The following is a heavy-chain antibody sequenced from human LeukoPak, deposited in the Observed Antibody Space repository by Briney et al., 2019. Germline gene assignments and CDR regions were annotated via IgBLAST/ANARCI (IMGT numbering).Heavy chain of an antibody. J-gene: IGHJ4*02. Sequence: ASVKVSCKASGYTFPVYFMHWVRQAPGQGLEWMGWFNPNSGGTNYAQKFQGRVTMTRDTSISTAYMELSRLRSDDTAVYYCARELNYDSSGYYFDYWGQGTLVTVSS. CDR2: FNPNSGGT. V-gene: IGHV1-2*02. CDR1: GYTFPVYF. CDR3: ARELNYDSSGYYFDY. D-gene: IGHD3-22*01.